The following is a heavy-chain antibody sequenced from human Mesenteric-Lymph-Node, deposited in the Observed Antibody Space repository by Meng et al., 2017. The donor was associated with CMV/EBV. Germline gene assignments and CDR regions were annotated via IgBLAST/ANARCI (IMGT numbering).Heavy chain of an antibody. Sequence: ASVKVSCKASGYTFTDYYIHWVRQAPGQGLEWMGWINPNSGGTHYAPKFQGRVTMTRDTSISTAYMELSRLTSDDTAIYYCARDAPKWGYWGQGTLVTVS. CDR1: GYTFTDYY. D-gene: IGHD2-8*01. J-gene: IGHJ4*02. V-gene: IGHV1-2*02. CDR3: ARDAPKWGY. CDR2: INPNSGGT.